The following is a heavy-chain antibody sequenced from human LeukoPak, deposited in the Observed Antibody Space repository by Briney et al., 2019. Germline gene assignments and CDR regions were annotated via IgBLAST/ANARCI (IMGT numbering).Heavy chain of an antibody. D-gene: IGHD6-19*01. J-gene: IGHJ4*02. Sequence: GGSLRLSCAASGFTFSSYGMSWVRQAPGKGLEWVALISWDGDNTYYADSVKGRFTISRDNSKNSLYPQMNSLRTEDTALYYCAKGNSIAVSAFFDYWGQGTLVTVSS. CDR3: AKGNSIAVSAFFDY. CDR1: GFTFSSYG. CDR2: ISWDGDNT. V-gene: IGHV3-43*01.